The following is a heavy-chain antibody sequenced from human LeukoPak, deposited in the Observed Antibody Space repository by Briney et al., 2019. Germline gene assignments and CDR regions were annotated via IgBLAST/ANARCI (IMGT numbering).Heavy chain of an antibody. CDR1: GGSISSTSYY. V-gene: IGHV4-39*07. J-gene: IGHJ6*03. CDR3: ARFPPRRNYDSGSGGAHYYYMDV. CDR2: IYYSGST. D-gene: IGHD3-10*01. Sequence: SETLSLTCSVSGGSISSTSYYWGWIRQPPGKGLEWIGSIYYSGSTYYNPSLKSRVTISVDTSKNQFSLKLSSVTAADTAVYYCARFPPRRNYDSGSGGAHYYYMDVWGKGTTVTISS.